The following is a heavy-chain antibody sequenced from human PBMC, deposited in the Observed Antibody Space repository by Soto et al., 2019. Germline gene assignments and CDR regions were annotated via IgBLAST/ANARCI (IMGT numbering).Heavy chain of an antibody. CDR1: GGSISSYF. CDR3: ARERVAARHWFDP. D-gene: IGHD6-6*01. Sequence: PSETLSLTCTVSGGSISSYFYIWVRQPPGKGLEWVSSISSSSSYIYYADSVKGRFTISRDNAKNSLYLQMNSLRAEDTAVYYCARERVAARHWFDPWGQGTLVTVSS. V-gene: IGHV3-21*01. J-gene: IGHJ5*02. CDR2: ISSSSSYI.